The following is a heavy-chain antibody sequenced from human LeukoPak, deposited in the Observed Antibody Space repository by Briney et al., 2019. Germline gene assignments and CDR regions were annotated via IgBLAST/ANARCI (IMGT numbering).Heavy chain of an antibody. J-gene: IGHJ4*02. D-gene: IGHD1-26*01. CDR2: IFYSGST. CDR1: GGSISSYY. CDR3: ASQSPGSYGYLDY. Sequence: PSETLSLTCTVSGGSISSYYWSWIRQPPGKGLEWIGYIFYSGSTNYNPSLKSRVTISVDTSKKQFSLKMTSMTAADTAVYYCASQSPGSYGYLDYWGQGTLVTVSS. V-gene: IGHV4-59*08.